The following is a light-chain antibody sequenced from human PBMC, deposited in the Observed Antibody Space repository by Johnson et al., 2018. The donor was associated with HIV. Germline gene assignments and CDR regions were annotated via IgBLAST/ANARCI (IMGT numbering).Light chain of an antibody. CDR2: DNN. CDR3: GTWDTSLSAGV. J-gene: IGLJ1*01. V-gene: IGLV1-51*01. Sequence: QSVLTQPPSVSAAPGQKVTISCSGSSSNIGNNYVSWYQQLPGTAPKLLIYDNNKRPSGIPDRFSGSKSGTSATLDITGLQTGDEADYYCGTWDTSLSAGVFGTGTKVIVV. CDR1: SSNIGNNY.